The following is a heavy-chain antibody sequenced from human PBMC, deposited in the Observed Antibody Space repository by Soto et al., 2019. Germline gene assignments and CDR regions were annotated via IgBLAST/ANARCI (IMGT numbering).Heavy chain of an antibody. D-gene: IGHD2-21*02. CDR2: AYYRSQWYY. CDR3: TKQKGDSRTYNGIDV. CDR1: GDSVSSNSAA. V-gene: IGHV6-1*01. J-gene: IGHJ6*02. Sequence: PSQTLSLSCAISGDSVSSNSAAWNWIRQSPSRGLEWLGRAYYRSQWYYDSAVSVRSRITVIPDTSKNQFSLQLNSVPPEDTAVYYCTKQKGDSRTYNGIDVWGQGTTVNVSS.